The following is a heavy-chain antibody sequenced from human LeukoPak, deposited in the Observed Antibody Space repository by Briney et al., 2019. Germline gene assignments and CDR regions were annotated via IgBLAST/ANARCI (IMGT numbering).Heavy chain of an antibody. V-gene: IGHV3-23*01. CDR1: GFTFSSYA. CDR3: AKAGAVVVVASKFFDY. J-gene: IGHJ4*02. Sequence: PGGSLRLSCAASGFTFSSYAMSWVRQAPGKGLEWVSSISGSGGSTYYADSVKGRFTISRDNSKNTLYLQMNSLRAEDTDVYYCAKAGAVVVVASKFFDYWGQVTLVTVSS. D-gene: IGHD2-15*01. CDR2: ISGSGGST.